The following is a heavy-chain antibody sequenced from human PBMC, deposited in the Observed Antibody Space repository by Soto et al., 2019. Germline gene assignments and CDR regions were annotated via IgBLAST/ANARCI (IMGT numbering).Heavy chain of an antibody. D-gene: IGHD3-10*01. J-gene: IGHJ4*02. CDR2: VSSSGST. Sequence: VQLQESGPGLVKPSETLSLTCTVSGGSISDYYWSWVRQAPGKGLEWIGYVSSSGSTKYNPSLNSRVTISLDTFKNQFSLTLRSVTAADTAVFYCARLWAACFDFWGQGTLVTVSS. CDR1: GGSISDYY. V-gene: IGHV4-59*01. CDR3: ARLWAACFDF.